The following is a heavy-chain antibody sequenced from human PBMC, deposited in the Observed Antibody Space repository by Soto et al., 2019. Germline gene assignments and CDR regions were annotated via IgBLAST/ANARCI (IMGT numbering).Heavy chain of an antibody. CDR3: AKDRQGSYFDY. V-gene: IGHV3-23*01. CDR1: GFTFSSYA. J-gene: IGHJ4*02. Sequence: GGSLRLSCSASGFTFSSYAMHWVRQAPGKGLEWVSTISGSGVSTYYADSVKGRFTISRDNSKNTLYLQMNSLRAEDTAVYYCAKDRQGSYFDYWGQGTLVTVSS. CDR2: ISGSGVST. D-gene: IGHD1-26*01.